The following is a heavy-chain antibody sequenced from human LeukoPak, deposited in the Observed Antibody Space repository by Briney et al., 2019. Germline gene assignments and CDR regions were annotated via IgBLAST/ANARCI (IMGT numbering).Heavy chain of an antibody. J-gene: IGHJ4*02. D-gene: IGHD1-14*01. CDR2: IYYSGST. V-gene: IGHV4-59*01. CDR3: ARTLRTQAFDY. CDR1: GGSISSYY. Sequence: KSSETLSLTCTVSGGSISSYYWSWIRQPPGKGLEWIGYIYYSGSTYYNPSLKSRVTISVDTSKNQFSLKLSSVTAADTAVYYCARTLRTQAFDYWGQGTLVTVSS.